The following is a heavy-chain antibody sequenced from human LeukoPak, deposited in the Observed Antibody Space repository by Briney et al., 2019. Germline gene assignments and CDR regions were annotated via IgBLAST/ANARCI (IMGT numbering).Heavy chain of an antibody. J-gene: IGHJ4*02. CDR3: ASRVPGGTGFFDY. V-gene: IGHV3-48*03. CDR2: ISSTGSTI. D-gene: IGHD3-10*01. Sequence: GGSLRLSCAASAFTFSSYEMNWVRQAPGKGLEWVSYISSTGSTIYYADSVKGRFTISRDNAKNSLYLQMNSLRAEDTAVYYCASRVPGGTGFFDYWGQGTLVTVSS. CDR1: AFTFSSYE.